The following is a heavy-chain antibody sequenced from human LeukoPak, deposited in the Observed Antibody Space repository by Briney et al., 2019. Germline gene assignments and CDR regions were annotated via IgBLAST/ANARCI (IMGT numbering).Heavy chain of an antibody. D-gene: IGHD1-26*01. CDR2: LSPDGSTT. V-gene: IGHV3-74*01. Sequence: PGGSLRLSCAASGFTFRNYWMHWVRQAPGKGLVWVSRLSPDGSTTFYADSVKGRFTISRDNAKNTLYLQMSSLRGEDTAVYYCAREQRDEGATVDNWGQGTLVTVSS. CDR1: GFTFRNYW. J-gene: IGHJ4*02. CDR3: AREQRDEGATVDN.